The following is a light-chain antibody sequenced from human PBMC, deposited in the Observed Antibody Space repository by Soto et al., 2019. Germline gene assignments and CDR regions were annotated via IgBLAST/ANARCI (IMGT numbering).Light chain of an antibody. V-gene: IGKV3-20*01. CDR3: QLYGGSHMFS. J-gene: IGKJ2*01. CDR1: QSISSSY. CDR2: AAS. Sequence: VLTQSPGTLSLSPGEGGTLSCRASQSISSSYLAWYQQKPGQSPRLLFYAASSRATGVADRFSGSGSGTDFTLTISRLEPEDFAVYYCQLYGGSHMFSFGQGTKLEIK.